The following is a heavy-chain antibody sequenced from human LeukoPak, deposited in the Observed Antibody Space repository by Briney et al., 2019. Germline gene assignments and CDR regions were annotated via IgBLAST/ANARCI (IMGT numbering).Heavy chain of an antibody. J-gene: IGHJ5*02. D-gene: IGHD6-13*01. CDR1: GYTFTSYD. Sequence: GASVKVSCKASGYTFTSYDINWVRQATGQGLEWMGWMNPNSGNTGYAQKFQGRVTMTRNTSISTAYMELSSLRSEDTAVYYCASVGAAAADWFDPWGQGTLVTVSS. V-gene: IGHV1-8*01. CDR2: MNPNSGNT. CDR3: ASVGAAAADWFDP.